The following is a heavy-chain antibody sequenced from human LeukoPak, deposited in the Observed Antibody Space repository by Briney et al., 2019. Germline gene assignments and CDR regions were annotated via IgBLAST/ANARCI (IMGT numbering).Heavy chain of an antibody. Sequence: NSSETLSLTCGVSGGSISSTNWWTWVRQPPGEGLEWIGEGHLSGRTNYNPSLKSRVTMSVDISENHISLKLTSVTAADTAVYYCAREGGPYRPLDYSGQGTLVTVSS. CDR2: GHLSGRT. J-gene: IGHJ4*02. V-gene: IGHV4-4*02. CDR3: AREGGPYRPLDY. CDR1: GGSISSTNW.